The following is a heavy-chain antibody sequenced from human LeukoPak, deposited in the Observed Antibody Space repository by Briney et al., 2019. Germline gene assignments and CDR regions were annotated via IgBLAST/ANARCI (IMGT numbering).Heavy chain of an antibody. J-gene: IGHJ4*02. Sequence: GGSLRLSCAASGFTFSSSAMSWVRQAPGKGLEWVSNISGRGSGGSTYYTDSVKGRFTISRDNSKNTLYLQMNSLRAEDTAVYYCAKRSLLEPGEYYFDYWGQGTLVTVSS. D-gene: IGHD1-1*01. CDR2: ISGRGSGGST. CDR3: AKRSLLEPGEYYFDY. V-gene: IGHV3-23*01. CDR1: GFTFSSSA.